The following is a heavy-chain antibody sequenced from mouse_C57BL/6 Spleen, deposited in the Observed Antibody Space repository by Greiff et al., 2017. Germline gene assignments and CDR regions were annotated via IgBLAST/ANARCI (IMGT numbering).Heavy chain of an antibody. CDR1: GFSFNTSA. J-gene: IGHJ4*01. D-gene: IGHD2-2*01. CDR2: LRSKSNNYAT. CDR3: GRHEDGYERYYAMDY. V-gene: IGHV10-1*01. Sequence: EVQLVESGGGLVQPKGSLKLSCAASGFSFNTSAMNWVRQAPGKGLEWVARLRSKSNNYATYYADSVKDRFTISRDDSESMLYLQMNNLKTEDTAMYYGGRHEDGYERYYAMDYWGQGTSVTVSS.